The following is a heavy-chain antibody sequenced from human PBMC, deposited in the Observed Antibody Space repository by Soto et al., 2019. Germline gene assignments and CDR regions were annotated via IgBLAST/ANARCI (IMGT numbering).Heavy chain of an antibody. D-gene: IGHD2-15*01. CDR1: GGSISTYY. Sequence: QVQLQESGPGLVKPSETLSLTCTLSGGSISTYYWSWIRQPPGKALEWIGYVYDRATTSYNPSLKTRVTISADPSKNQFSLNLRSVTAADTAVYFCARIRSVFSGGRNDYWGQGILVTVSS. CDR3: ARIRSVFSGGRNDY. CDR2: VYDRATT. V-gene: IGHV4-59*08. J-gene: IGHJ4*02.